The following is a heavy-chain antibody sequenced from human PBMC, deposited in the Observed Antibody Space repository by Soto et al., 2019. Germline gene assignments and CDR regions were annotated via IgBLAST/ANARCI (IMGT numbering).Heavy chain of an antibody. Sequence: DVQLLESGGGLVQPGGSLRLSCAASGFTFARYAMAWVRQAPGQGLEWISTVRTSSVDTHYADSVKGRLTISRDDSTNTVYLQMGSLRAEDTALYYCAKEALHSYGHHFDSWGQGTLVSVSS. V-gene: IGHV3-23*01. CDR1: GFTFARYA. CDR2: VRTSSVDT. J-gene: IGHJ4*02. CDR3: AKEALHSYGHHFDS. D-gene: IGHD5-18*01.